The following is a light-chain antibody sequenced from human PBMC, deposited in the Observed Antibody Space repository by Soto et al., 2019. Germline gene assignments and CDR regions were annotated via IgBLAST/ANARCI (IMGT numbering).Light chain of an antibody. V-gene: IGKV3-20*01. Sequence: EIVLTQSPATLSVSPGERATLSCRASQSVSSYLAWYQQKPGQPPRLLIYGVSSRAYGIPDRFSGSGSGTDFTLTISRLEPEDFAVYYCQHYCYPQWTFGQGTKVDIK. CDR1: QSVSSY. J-gene: IGKJ1*01. CDR3: QHYCYPQWT. CDR2: GVS.